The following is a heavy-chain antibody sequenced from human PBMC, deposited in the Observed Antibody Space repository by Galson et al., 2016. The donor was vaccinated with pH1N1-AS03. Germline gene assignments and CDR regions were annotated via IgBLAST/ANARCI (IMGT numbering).Heavy chain of an antibody. CDR3: ARAMYTSGWCGMDV. D-gene: IGHD6-19*01. CDR1: GFIFSSDW. J-gene: IGHJ6*02. CDR2: ITSDGSSI. V-gene: IGHV3-74*01. Sequence: SLRLSCAASGFIFSSDWMHWVRQVPGKGLVWVSRITSDGSSISYADAVKGRFTTSRDNAKNTLYLQMNSLRAEDTAVYHCARAMYTSGWCGMDVWGQGTTVTVSS.